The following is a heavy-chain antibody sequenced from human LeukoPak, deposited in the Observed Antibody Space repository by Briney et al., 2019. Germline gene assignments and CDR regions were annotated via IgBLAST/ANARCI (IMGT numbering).Heavy chain of an antibody. CDR3: ARGEVLRFLEWLNVDY. Sequence: ASVKVSCKASGYTFTSYYMHWVRQAPGQGLGWMGIINPSGGSTSYAQKFQGRVTMTRDTSTSTVYMELSSLRSEDTAVYYCARGEVLRFLEWLNVDYWGQGTLVTVSS. CDR1: GYTFTSYY. D-gene: IGHD3-3*01. CDR2: INPSGGST. V-gene: IGHV1-46*01. J-gene: IGHJ4*02.